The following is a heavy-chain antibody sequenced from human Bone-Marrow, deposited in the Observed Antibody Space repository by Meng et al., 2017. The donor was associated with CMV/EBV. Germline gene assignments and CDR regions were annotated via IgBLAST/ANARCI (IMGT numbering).Heavy chain of an antibody. Sequence: QAEALQSGAGVKEPVASVKVSCKTSGYTFSDYYMHWVGQAPGQGLEWMGWIRSDGSATNYAQKFRGRVTMTRDASVSTAYMELSGLTSDDTAVYFCVRSSGWSLFDYWGPGALVTVSS. CDR3: VRSSGWSLFDY. CDR1: GYTFSDYY. CDR2: IRSDGSAT. D-gene: IGHD6-19*01. J-gene: IGHJ4*02. V-gene: IGHV1-2*02.